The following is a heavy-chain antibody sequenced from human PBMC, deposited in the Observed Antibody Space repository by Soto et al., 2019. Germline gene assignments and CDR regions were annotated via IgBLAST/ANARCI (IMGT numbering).Heavy chain of an antibody. CDR1: GGSISSYY. CDR3: ARDNGYSYGYNLDH. D-gene: IGHD5-18*01. CDR2: IYYSGST. V-gene: IGHV4-59*01. J-gene: IGHJ4*02. Sequence: QVQLQESGPGLVKPSETLSLTCTVSGGSISSYYWSWIRQPPGKGLEWIGYIYYSGSTNYNPSLKSRVTTSVDTSKNQFSLKLTSVTAADTAVYYCARDNGYSYGYNLDHWGQGTLVTVSS.